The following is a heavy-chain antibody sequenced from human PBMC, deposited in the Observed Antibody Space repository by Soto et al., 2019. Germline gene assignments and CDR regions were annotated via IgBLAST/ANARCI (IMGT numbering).Heavy chain of an antibody. V-gene: IGHV5-51*01. CDR3: ARYRHGSSGYYYDY. CDR2: IYPGDSDT. CDR1: GYSFTNYW. J-gene: IGHJ4*02. Sequence: GESLKISCKASGYSFTNYWIGWVRQMPGKGLEWMGIIYPGDSDTRYSPSFQGQVTISVDKSISAAYLQWSGLKASDNAMYYCARYRHGSSGYYYDYWGQGTLVTVSS. D-gene: IGHD3-22*01.